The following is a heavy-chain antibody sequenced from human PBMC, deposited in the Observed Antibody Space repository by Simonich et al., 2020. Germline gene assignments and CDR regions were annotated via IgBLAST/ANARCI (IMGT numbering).Heavy chain of an antibody. D-gene: IGHD2-2*01. CDR1: GYTFTSYD. CDR2: MNPNSSNT. V-gene: IGHV1-8*03. Sequence: QVQLVQSGAEVKKPGASVKVSCKASGYTFTSYDINWVRQATRQGLEWRGGMNPNSSNTGYAQKFQGRATITRNTSTRTAYMELSSLRSEDTAVYYCARARYCSSTSCYNWFDPWGQGTLVTVSS. J-gene: IGHJ5*02. CDR3: ARARYCSSTSCYNWFDP.